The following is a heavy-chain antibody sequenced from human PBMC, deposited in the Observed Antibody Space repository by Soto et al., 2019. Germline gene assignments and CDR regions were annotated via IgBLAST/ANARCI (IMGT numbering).Heavy chain of an antibody. CDR2: IYRGGST. Sequence: GGSLRLSCAASGFTVSSNYMNWVRQAPGKGLEWVSIIYRGGSTNYADSVKGRFTISRDNSKNTLYLQMNSLRAEDTAVYYCAKGSEYQLPHLYYYYYMDVWGKGTTVTVSS. D-gene: IGHD2-2*01. V-gene: IGHV3-66*01. CDR3: AKGSEYQLPHLYYYYYMDV. CDR1: GFTVSSNY. J-gene: IGHJ6*03.